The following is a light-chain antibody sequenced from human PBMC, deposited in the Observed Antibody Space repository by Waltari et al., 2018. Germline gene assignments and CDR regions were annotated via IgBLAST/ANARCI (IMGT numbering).Light chain of an antibody. CDR1: QSLLSRGNNKNY. CDR2: WAS. Sequence: DIVMTQSPDSLAVSLGARATITCTSIQSLLSRGNNKNYFAWYQQKPGQPPRLLIYWASARESGVPERFSGSGSGTDFTLTISSLQAEDVAFYFCQQYYATPTTFGQGTRVEIK. V-gene: IGKV4-1*01. CDR3: QQYYATPTT. J-gene: IGKJ1*01.